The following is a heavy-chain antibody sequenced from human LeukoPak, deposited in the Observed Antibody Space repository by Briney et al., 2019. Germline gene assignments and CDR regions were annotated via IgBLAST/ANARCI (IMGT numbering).Heavy chain of an antibody. V-gene: IGHV1-58*02. D-gene: IGHD1-26*01. J-gene: IGHJ4*02. CDR2: IVVGSGNT. CDR3: ARFTGGSYYEDY. CDR1: GFTFTSSA. Sequence: SVKVSCKASGFTFTSSAMQWVRQARGQRLEWIGWIVVGSGNTNYAQKFQERVTITRDMSTSTAYMELRSLRSDDTAVYYCARFTGGSYYEDYWGQGTLVTVSS.